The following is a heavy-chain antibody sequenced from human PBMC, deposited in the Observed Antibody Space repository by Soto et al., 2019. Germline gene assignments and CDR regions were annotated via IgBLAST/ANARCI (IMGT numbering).Heavy chain of an antibody. CDR2: ISDRGTT. Sequence: SETLSLTCTVFGGSIDDYYWSWIRQSHGKGLEWIGPISDRGTTDYTPSLKRRVTISVDRSKKQFSLKVTSVTAADTAVYYCARDRWTARANWFDPWGQGTLVTVSS. CDR3: ARDRWTARANWFDP. V-gene: IGHV4-59*01. D-gene: IGHD3-16*02. J-gene: IGHJ5*02. CDR1: GGSIDDYY.